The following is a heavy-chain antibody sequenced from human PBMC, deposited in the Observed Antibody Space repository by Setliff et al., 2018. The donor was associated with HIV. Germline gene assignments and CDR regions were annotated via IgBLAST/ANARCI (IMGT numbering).Heavy chain of an antibody. V-gene: IGHV3-30*02. D-gene: IGHD2-21*02. CDR2: MRYDGSNK. Sequence: GSLRLSCAASGLSFSSYGMYWVRQAPGKGLGWVAFMRYDGSNKYYTDAVRGRFTISRDNSKNTLYLQMNSLRVEDTAVYYCAKSHVVVTAQDYYYGMDVWGQGTTVTVSS. CDR1: GLSFSSYG. J-gene: IGHJ6*02. CDR3: AKSHVVVTAQDYYYGMDV.